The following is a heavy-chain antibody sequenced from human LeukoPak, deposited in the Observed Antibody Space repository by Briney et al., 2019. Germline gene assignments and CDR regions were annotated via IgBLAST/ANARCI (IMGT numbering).Heavy chain of an antibody. CDR1: GFTFSDAW. CDR3: TALGYPQYFHH. D-gene: IGHD2-15*01. CDR2: IKSKTNGETT. Sequence: GGSLRLSCAASGFTFSDAWMTWVRQAPGKGLEWVGRIKSKTNGETTDYAAPVKGRFTISRDDSKNTLYFEMNSLKTEDTAVYYCTALGYPQYFHHWGQGTLVTVSS. V-gene: IGHV3-15*01. J-gene: IGHJ4*02.